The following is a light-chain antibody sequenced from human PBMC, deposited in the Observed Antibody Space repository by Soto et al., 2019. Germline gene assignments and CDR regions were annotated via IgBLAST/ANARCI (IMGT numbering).Light chain of an antibody. CDR2: DAS. CDR3: QQYNAYPWT. CDR1: QSISSW. V-gene: IGKV1-5*01. J-gene: IGKJ1*01. Sequence: DIQMTQSPSTLSASVGDRVTITGRAIQSISSWLALYQQKQGKAPNLLMYDASSLDSGVPSRFSGSGSGTEFTLTISSLQPDEFETYYCQQYNAYPWTFGQGTKVEIK.